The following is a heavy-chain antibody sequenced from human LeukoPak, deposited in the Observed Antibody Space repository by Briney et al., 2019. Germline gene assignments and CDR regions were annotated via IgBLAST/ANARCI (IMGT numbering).Heavy chain of an antibody. J-gene: IGHJ6*04. CDR1: GFTFSSYS. D-gene: IGHD1-1*01. V-gene: IGHV3-21*01. CDR2: ISSSSYI. Sequence: SGGSLRLSCAASGFTFSSYSMNWVRQAPGKGLEWVSSISSSSYIYYADSVKGRFTISRDNAKNSLYLQMNSLRAEDTAVYYCRATGTTGYYYYYGMDVWGKGTTVTVSS. CDR3: RATGTTGYYYYYGMDV.